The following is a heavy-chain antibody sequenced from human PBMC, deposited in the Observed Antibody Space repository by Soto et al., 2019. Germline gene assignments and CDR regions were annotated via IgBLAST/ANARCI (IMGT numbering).Heavy chain of an antibody. CDR2: MNPNSGNT. D-gene: IGHD6-19*01. CDR1: GYTFTSYD. CDR3: ARSVEWLASFDY. Sequence: QVQLVQSGAEVKKPGASVKVSCKASGYTFTSYDINWVRQATGQGLEWMGWMNPNSGNTGYAQKFQGRVTMTRNTSRSTAYMKLSSLRSEDTAVYYCARSVEWLASFDYWGQGTLVTVSS. J-gene: IGHJ4*02. V-gene: IGHV1-8*01.